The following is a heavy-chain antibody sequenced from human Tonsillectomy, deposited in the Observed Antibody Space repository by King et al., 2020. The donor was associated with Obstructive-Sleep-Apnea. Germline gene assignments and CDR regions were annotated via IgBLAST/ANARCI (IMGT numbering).Heavy chain of an antibody. V-gene: IGHV3-9*01. J-gene: IGHJ4*02. D-gene: IGHD1-26*01. CDR1: GFNLDDYA. Sequence: QLVQSGGVLVQPGRSLRLSCAASGFNLDDYAMHWVRQVPGKGLEWVSGIRWNSGNIGYADSVKGRFTITRDNAKSSLYLQMNSLRAEDTALYYCAKDMGFDTGGGFDYWGQGALVTVFS. CDR2: IRWNSGNI. CDR3: AKDMGFDTGGGFDY.